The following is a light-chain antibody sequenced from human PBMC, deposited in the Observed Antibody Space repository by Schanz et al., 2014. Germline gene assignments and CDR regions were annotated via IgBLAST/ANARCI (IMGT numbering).Light chain of an antibody. CDR2: DVS. J-gene: IGLJ2*01. CDR3: SSHTAITTAVV. CDR1: SSDVGAYNL. V-gene: IGLV2-14*03. Sequence: QSALTQPASVSGSPGQSITISCTGTSSDVGAYNLVSWFQQHPGKVPKLVIYDVSNRPSGISNRFSGSKSVNTASLTISGLQAEDEADYYCSSHTAITTAVVFGGGTKLTVL.